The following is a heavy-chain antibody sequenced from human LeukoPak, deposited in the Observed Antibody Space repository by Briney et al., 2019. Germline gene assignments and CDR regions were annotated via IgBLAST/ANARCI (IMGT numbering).Heavy chain of an antibody. CDR2: IYTSGST. V-gene: IGHV4-61*02. CDR1: GGSISSGSYY. D-gene: IGHD2-8*01. J-gene: IGHJ5*02. CDR3: ARDALLGYCTNGVCPNGGVDP. Sequence: PSETLSLTCTVSGGSISSGSYYWSWIRQPAGKGLEWIGRIYTSGSTNYNPSLKSRVTISVDTSKNQFSLKLSSVTAADTAVYYCARDALLGYCTNGVCPNGGVDPWGQGTLVTVSS.